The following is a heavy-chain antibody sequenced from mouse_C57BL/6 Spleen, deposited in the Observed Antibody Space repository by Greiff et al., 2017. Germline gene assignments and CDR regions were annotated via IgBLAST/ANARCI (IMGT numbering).Heavy chain of an antibody. CDR3: ARWYYGLDY. CDR2: ISYDGSN. J-gene: IGHJ2*01. Sequence: EVQLQESGPGLVKPSQSLSLTCSVTGYSITSGYYWNWIRQFPGNKLEWMGYISYDGSNNYNPSLKNRISITRDTSKNQFFLKLNSVTTEDTATXYCARWYYGLDYWGQGTTLTVSS. V-gene: IGHV3-6*01. D-gene: IGHD1-1*01. CDR1: GYSITSGYY.